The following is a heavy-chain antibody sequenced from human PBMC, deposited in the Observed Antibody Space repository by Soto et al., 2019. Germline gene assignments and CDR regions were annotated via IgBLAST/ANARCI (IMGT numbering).Heavy chain of an antibody. V-gene: IGHV4-31*03. CDR2: IYYSGST. J-gene: IGHJ6*02. CDR3: ARGGRRSPGMDV. CDR1: GGSISSGGYY. Sequence: SETLSLTCTFSGGSISSGGYYWSWVRQHPGKGLEWIGYIYYSGSTYYNPSLKSRVTISVDTSKNQFSLKLSSVTAADTAVYYCARGGRRSPGMDVWGQGTTVTVSS.